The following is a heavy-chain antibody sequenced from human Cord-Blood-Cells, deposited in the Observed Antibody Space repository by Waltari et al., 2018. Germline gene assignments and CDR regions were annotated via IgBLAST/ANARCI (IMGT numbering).Heavy chain of an antibody. J-gene: IGHJ3*02. V-gene: IGHV4-34*01. CDR3: ARQHAFDI. CDR2: INHSGST. CDR1: GGSFSGYY. Sequence: QVQLQQWGAGLLKPSETLSLTCAVYGGSFSGYYWSWIRQPPGKGLEWIGEINHSGSTTSNPSLKSRVTISVDTSKNQFSLKLSSVTAADTAVYYCARQHAFDIWGQGTMVTVSS.